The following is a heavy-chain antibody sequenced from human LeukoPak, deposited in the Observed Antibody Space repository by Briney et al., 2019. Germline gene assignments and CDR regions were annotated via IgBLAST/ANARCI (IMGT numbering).Heavy chain of an antibody. Sequence: SETLSLTCTVSNGSISSNTYFWSWIRQPAGKGLEWIGRMSSSGIITYSPSLKSRVTISIDTSRNQFSMNLNSVTAADTAVYYCAKGAGPPWFDPWGQGTLVTVSS. J-gene: IGHJ5*02. CDR2: MSSSGII. CDR3: AKGAGPPWFDP. V-gene: IGHV4-61*02. D-gene: IGHD6-19*01. CDR1: NGSISSNTYF.